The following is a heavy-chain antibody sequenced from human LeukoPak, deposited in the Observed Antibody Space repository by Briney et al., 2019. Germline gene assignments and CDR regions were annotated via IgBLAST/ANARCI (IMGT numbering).Heavy chain of an antibody. CDR3: AENLLPGTYYGMDV. V-gene: IGHV3-30*18. CDR2: ISYDGSNK. CDR1: GFTFSSYG. Sequence: GRSLRLSCAASGFTFSSYGMHWVRQAPGKGLEWVAVISYDGSNKYYADSVKGRFTISRDNSKNTLYLQMNSLRAEGTAVYYCAENLLPGTYYGMDVWGQGTTVTVSS. D-gene: IGHD1-14*01. J-gene: IGHJ6*02.